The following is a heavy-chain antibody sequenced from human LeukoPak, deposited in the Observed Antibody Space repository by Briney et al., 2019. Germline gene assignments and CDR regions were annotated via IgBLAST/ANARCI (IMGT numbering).Heavy chain of an antibody. V-gene: IGHV1-8*01. Sequence: ASVKVSCKASGYTFTSYDINWVRQATGQGLEWMGWMNPNSGNTGYAQKFQGRVTITADKSTSTAYMELSSLRSEDTAVYYCARATSYGDYTDFDYWGQGTLVTVSS. CDR3: ARATSYGDYTDFDY. CDR1: GYTFTSYD. D-gene: IGHD4-17*01. J-gene: IGHJ4*02. CDR2: MNPNSGNT.